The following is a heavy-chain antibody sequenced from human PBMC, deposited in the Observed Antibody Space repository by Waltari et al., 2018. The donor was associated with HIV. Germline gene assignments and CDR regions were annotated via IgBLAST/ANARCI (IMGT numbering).Heavy chain of an antibody. V-gene: IGHV3-48*03. Sequence: EVQLVESGGGLVQPGGSLRLSCAASGFRPISSEMNWVRQAAGKGLEWISYISNSGSPIYYAGSVRGRFTISRDSDKNSLFLQMNSLRVEDTAVYYCARGWVDSWGQGTMVTVSS. J-gene: IGHJ4*02. D-gene: IGHD1-26*01. CDR2: ISNSGSPI. CDR1: GFRPISSE. CDR3: ARGWVDS.